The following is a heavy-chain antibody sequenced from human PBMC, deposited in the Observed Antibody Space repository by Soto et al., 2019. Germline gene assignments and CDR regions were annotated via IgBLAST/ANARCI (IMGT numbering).Heavy chain of an antibody. V-gene: IGHV1-69*02. J-gene: IGHJ5*02. Sequence: ASVKVSCKASGGTFSSYTISWVRQAPGQGLEWMGRIIPILGIANYAQKFQGRVTITADKSTSTAYMELGSLRSEDTAVYYCARSQFLGDYAPSWFDPWGQGTLVTVSS. CDR1: GGTFSSYT. CDR3: ARSQFLGDYAPSWFDP. D-gene: IGHD4-17*01. CDR2: IIPILGIA.